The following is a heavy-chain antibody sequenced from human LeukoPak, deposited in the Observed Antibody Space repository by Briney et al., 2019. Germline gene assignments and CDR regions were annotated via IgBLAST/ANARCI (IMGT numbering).Heavy chain of an antibody. CDR2: ISSSSSYI. CDR3: ATALDYDDSRDY. D-gene: IGHD4-17*01. Sequence: MPGGSLRLSCTASGFTFSSYSMNWVRQAPGKGLEWVSSISSSSSYIYYADSVKGRFTISRDNAKNSLSLQMNSLRAEDTAVYYCATALDYDDSRDYWGQGTLVTVSS. J-gene: IGHJ4*02. V-gene: IGHV3-21*01. CDR1: GFTFSSYS.